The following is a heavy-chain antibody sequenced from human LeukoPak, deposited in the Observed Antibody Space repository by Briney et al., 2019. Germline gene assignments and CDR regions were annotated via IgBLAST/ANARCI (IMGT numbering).Heavy chain of an antibody. V-gene: IGHV4-39*01. D-gene: IGHD6-13*01. CDR1: GGSISSSSYY. CDR3: ASARTSSRSWFTFDY. CDR2: IYYSGST. J-gene: IGHJ4*02. Sequence: SETLSLTCTVSGGSISSSSYYWGWIRQPPGKGLEWIGSIYYSGSTYYNPSLKSRVTISVDTSKNQLSLKLSSVTAADTAVYYCASARTSSRSWFTFDYGGQGILVTVS.